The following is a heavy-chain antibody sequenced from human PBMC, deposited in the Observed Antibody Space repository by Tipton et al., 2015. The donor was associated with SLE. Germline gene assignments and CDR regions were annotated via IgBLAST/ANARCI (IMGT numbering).Heavy chain of an antibody. Sequence: TLSLTCTVSGGSISSYYWSWIRQPPGKGLEWIGYIYYSGSTNYNPSLKSRVTISVDTSKNQFSLKLSSVTAAGTAVYYCARDHRAAAGTYYYYYMDVWGKGTTVTVSS. J-gene: IGHJ6*03. V-gene: IGHV4-59*01. CDR3: ARDHRAAAGTYYYYYMDV. D-gene: IGHD6-13*01. CDR1: GGSISSYY. CDR2: IYYSGST.